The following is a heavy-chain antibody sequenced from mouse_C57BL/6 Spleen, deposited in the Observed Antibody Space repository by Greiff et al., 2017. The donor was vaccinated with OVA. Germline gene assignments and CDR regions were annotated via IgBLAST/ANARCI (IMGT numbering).Heavy chain of an antibody. CDR2: ISSGGSYT. CDR1: GFTFSSYG. V-gene: IGHV5-6*01. Sequence: EVMLVESGGDLVKPGGSLKLSCAASGFTFSSYGMSWVRQTPDKRLEWVATISSGGSYTYYPDSVKGRFTISRDNAKNTLYLQMSSLKSEDTAMYYCARQSDYSNGVDFDYWGQGTTLTVSS. CDR3: ARQSDYSNGVDFDY. J-gene: IGHJ2*01. D-gene: IGHD2-5*01.